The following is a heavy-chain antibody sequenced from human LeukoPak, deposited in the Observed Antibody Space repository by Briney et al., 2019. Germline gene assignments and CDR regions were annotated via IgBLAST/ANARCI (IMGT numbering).Heavy chain of an antibody. D-gene: IGHD2-15*01. V-gene: IGHV3-49*03. CDR1: GFTFGDYA. Sequence: GGSLRPSCRASGFTFGDYAMSWFRQAPGKGLEWVGFIRNKVYGATTEYAASVKGRFTISRDDSKSIAYLQMNSLKTDDTAVYHCARGRYCSGGSCYGARWGQGTLVTVSS. CDR3: ARGRYCSGGSCYGAR. J-gene: IGHJ4*02. CDR2: IRNKVYGATT.